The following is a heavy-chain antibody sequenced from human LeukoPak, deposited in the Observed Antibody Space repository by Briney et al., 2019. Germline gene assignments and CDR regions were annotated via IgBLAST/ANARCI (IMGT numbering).Heavy chain of an antibody. CDR3: ARSQGTYAAFDI. J-gene: IGHJ3*02. Sequence: GGSLRLSCAASGFTFSSYAMSWVRQAPGKGLEWVSAISGSGGSTYYADSVKGRFTISRDNSKDTLYLQMSSVRVDDTAVYYCARSQGTYAAFDIWGQGTLVTVSS. V-gene: IGHV3-23*01. D-gene: IGHD1-26*01. CDR2: ISGSGGST. CDR1: GFTFSSYA.